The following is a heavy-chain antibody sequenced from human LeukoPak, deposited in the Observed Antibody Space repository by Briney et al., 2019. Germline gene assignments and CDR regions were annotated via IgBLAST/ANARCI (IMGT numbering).Heavy chain of an antibody. CDR2: IYHSGST. Sequence: SQTLSLTCVVSGGSISSGGYSWNWIRQPPGKGLEWIGYIYHSGSTYYNPSLKSRVTLSLDRSKNQFSLRLSSVTAADTAVYYCARAIIWGDRTCISPSDAFDIWGQGTVVTVSS. D-gene: IGHD2-21*01. J-gene: IGHJ3*02. CDR3: ARAIIWGDRTCISPSDAFDI. CDR1: GGSISSGGYS. V-gene: IGHV4-30-2*01.